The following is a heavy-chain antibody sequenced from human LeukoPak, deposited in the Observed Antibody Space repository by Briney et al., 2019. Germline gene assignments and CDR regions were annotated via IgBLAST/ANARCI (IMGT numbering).Heavy chain of an antibody. Sequence: ASVKVSCTASGYALSDHGVNWVRQAPGQGLEWMGWISGYNGHTSYAQKFQGRVMVTTDRSTNTAYLELRSLRSDDTAVYYCARVPNPRNTYGYNDKWGQGTLVTVSS. J-gene: IGHJ4*02. CDR1: GYALSDHG. V-gene: IGHV1-18*04. CDR2: ISGYNGHT. D-gene: IGHD5-18*01. CDR3: ARVPNPRNTYGYNDK.